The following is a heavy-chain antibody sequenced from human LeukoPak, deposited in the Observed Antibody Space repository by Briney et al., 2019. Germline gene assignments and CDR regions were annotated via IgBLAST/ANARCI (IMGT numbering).Heavy chain of an antibody. CDR1: GGTFSSYA. D-gene: IGHD2-21*01. CDR2: IIPIFGTA. CDR3: ARGIAYCGGDCYYVQDY. V-gene: IGHV1-69*13. Sequence: ASVKVSCKASGGTFSSYAISWVRQAPGQGLEWMGGIIPIFGTANYAQKFQGRVTITADESTSTAYMELSSLRSEDTAVYYCARGIAYCGGDCYYVQDYWGQGTLVTVSS. J-gene: IGHJ4*02.